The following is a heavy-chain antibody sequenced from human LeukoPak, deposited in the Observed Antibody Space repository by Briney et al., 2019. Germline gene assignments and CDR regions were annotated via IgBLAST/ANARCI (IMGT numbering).Heavy chain of an antibody. D-gene: IGHD3-3*01. Sequence: PGGSLRLSCAASGFTFSSYGMHWVRQAPGKGLEWVAVIWYDGSNKYYADSVRGRFTISRDNSKNTLYLQMNSLRAEDTAVYYCARARSITYYDFWSGPNWFDPWGQGTLVTVSS. J-gene: IGHJ5*02. CDR2: IWYDGSNK. CDR1: GFTFSSYG. V-gene: IGHV3-33*01. CDR3: ARARSITYYDFWSGPNWFDP.